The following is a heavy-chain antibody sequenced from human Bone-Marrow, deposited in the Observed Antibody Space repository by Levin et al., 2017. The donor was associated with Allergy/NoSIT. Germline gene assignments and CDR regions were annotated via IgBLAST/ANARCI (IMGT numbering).Heavy chain of an antibody. J-gene: IGHJ4*02. Sequence: SETLSLTCIVSSGSISSHNYNWGWIRQPPGKGLEWIGTIYYSRTTYYNPSLTSRVTISVDTSKNQFSLKLTSLTAADTAVYYCATGPSAFAYWALGTLNPVSS. V-gene: IGHV4-39*01. CDR1: SGSISSHNYN. CDR2: IYYSRTT. CDR3: ATGPSAFAY.